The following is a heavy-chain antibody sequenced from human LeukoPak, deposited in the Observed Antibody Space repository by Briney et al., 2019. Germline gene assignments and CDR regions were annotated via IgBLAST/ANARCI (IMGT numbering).Heavy chain of an antibody. CDR2: LYTTGST. CDR3: ARVRNFYYYMDV. CDR1: GASITSGPYY. V-gene: IGHV4-61*02. J-gene: IGHJ6*03. Sequence: SQTLSLTCTVCGASITSGPYYWSWIRQPAGQGLEWIGRLYTTGSTNLNPSLRSRVTMSLDTSKNQLSLNLTSVTAADTGVYYCARVRNFYYYMDVWGKGTTVTVSS.